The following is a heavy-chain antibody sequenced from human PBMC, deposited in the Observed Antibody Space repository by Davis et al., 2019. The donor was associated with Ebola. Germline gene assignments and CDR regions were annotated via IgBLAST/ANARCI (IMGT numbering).Heavy chain of an antibody. CDR1: GFTFSNAW. CDR2: IKSKTDGGTT. V-gene: IGHV3-15*01. Sequence: GESLKISCAASGFTFSNAWMSWVRQAPGKGLEWVGRIKSKTDGGTTDYAAPVKGRFTISRDDSKNTLYLQMNSLKTEDTAVYYCTTNLWHNWNDGYYFDYWGQGTLVTVSS. J-gene: IGHJ4*02. CDR3: TTNLWHNWNDGYYFDY. D-gene: IGHD1-1*01.